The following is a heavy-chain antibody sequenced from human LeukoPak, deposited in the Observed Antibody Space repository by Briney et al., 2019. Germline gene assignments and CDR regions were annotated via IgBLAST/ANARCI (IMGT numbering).Heavy chain of an antibody. CDR1: GGSFSGYY. V-gene: IGHV4-34*01. D-gene: IGHD3-22*01. J-gene: IGHJ4*02. CDR2: INHSGST. Sequence: SSETLSLTCAVYGGSFSGYYWSWIRQPPGKGLEWIGEINHSGSTNYNPSLKSRVTISVDTSKNQFSLKLSSVTAADTAVYHCARGTYYYDSSGYIDYWGQGTLVTVSS. CDR3: ARGTYYYDSSGYIDY.